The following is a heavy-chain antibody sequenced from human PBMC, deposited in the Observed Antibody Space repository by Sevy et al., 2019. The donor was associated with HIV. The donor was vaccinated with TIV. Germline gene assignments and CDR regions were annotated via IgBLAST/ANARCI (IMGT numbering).Heavy chain of an antibody. CDR1: GYTFTGYY. D-gene: IGHD1-26*01. CDR2: INPNSGGT. V-gene: IGHV1-2*02. J-gene: IGHJ4*02. CDR3: ARDTGPGGGSSLVDY. Sequence: ASVKVSCKASGYTFTGYYMHWVRQAPGQGLEWMGWINPNSGGTNYAKKFQGRVTMTRDTSISTAYMELSRLRSDDTAVYYCARDTGPGGGSSLVDYWGQGTLVTVSS.